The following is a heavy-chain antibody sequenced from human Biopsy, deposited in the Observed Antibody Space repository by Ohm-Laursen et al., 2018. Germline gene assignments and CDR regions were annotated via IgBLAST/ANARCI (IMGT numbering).Heavy chain of an antibody. V-gene: IGHV3-21*04. J-gene: IGHJ4*02. Sequence: SLRLSCAASGFTFSSHSMNWVRQAPGKGLEWVSSIGGSSSYIFYADSVKGRCTISRDNPKNSLYLQMNSLRAEDTAVYFCARARDDFVVVPAAFFDFWGQGTLVTVSS. CDR3: ARARDDFVVVPAAFFDF. D-gene: IGHD2-15*01. CDR1: GFTFSSHS. CDR2: IGGSSSYI.